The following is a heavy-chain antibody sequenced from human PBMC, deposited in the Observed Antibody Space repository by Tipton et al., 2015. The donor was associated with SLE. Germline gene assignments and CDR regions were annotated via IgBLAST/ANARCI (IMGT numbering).Heavy chain of an antibody. Sequence: SLRLSCAASGFTFSSYAMSWVHQAPGKGLEWVSAISGSGGSTYYADSVKGRFTISRDNSKNTLYLQMNSLRAEDTAVYYCAKDTVRIAARPDDAFDIWGQGTMVTVSS. CDR1: GFTFSSYA. V-gene: IGHV3-23*01. D-gene: IGHD6-6*01. CDR3: AKDTVRIAARPDDAFDI. J-gene: IGHJ3*02. CDR2: ISGSGGST.